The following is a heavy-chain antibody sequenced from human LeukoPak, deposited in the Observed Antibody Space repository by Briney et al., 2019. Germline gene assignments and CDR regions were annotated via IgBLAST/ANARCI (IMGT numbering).Heavy chain of an antibody. CDR1: GFTFNTYA. D-gene: IGHD1-1*01. CDR3: AKFVHIAFDI. CDR2: ISSRSDLS. Sequence: GGSLRLSCAASGFTFNTYAMSWVRQAPGKGLEWVSSISSRSDLSYYVDSVKGRFTISRDNSKNTLYLQMNSLRAEDTAVYYCAKFVHIAFDIWGQGTMVTVSS. V-gene: IGHV3-23*01. J-gene: IGHJ3*02.